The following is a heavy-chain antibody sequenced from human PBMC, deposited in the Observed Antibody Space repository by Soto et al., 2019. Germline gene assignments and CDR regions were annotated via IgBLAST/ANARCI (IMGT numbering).Heavy chain of an antibody. V-gene: IGHV3-30-3*01. D-gene: IGHD5-18*01. CDR1: GFTFSSYA. CDR3: ARASRVLRGYSYGYDY. J-gene: IGHJ4*02. CDR2: ISYDGSNK. Sequence: PGGSLRLSCAASGFTFSSYAMHWVRQAPGKGLEWVAVISYDGSNKYYADSVKGRFTISRDNSKNTLYLQMNSLRAEDTAVYYCARASRVLRGYSYGYDYWGKGTLVTVSS.